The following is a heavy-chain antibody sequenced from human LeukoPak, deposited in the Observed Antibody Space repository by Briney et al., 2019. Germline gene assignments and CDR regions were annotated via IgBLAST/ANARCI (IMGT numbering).Heavy chain of an antibody. CDR1: GFTFGIYA. V-gene: IGHV3-23*01. Sequence: PGGSLRLSCAASGFTFGIYAVSWVLQAPGRGLEWVSVISGNSDSTHYADSVKGRFTISRDNSKNTLYLQMNSLRAEDTAIYYCAKVISGYSADGWFRGYYFDYWGQGTLVTVSP. CDR3: AKVISGYSADGWFRGYYFDY. CDR2: ISGNSDST. J-gene: IGHJ4*02. D-gene: IGHD5-12*01.